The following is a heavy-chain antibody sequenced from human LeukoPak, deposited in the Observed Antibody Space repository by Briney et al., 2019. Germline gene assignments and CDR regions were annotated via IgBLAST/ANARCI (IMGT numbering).Heavy chain of an antibody. CDR3: ARVRFCTGGSCYSGGYYGMDV. CDR1: GGSISSSSYY. V-gene: IGHV4-39*07. CDR2: IYYSGST. D-gene: IGHD2-15*01. J-gene: IGHJ6*02. Sequence: KPSETLSLTCSVSGGSISSSSYYWGWIRQPPGKGLEWIGNIYYSGSTFYNPSLKSRVTISVDTSKNQFSLKLNSVTAADTAVFYCARVRFCTGGSCYSGGYYGMDVWGQGTTVTVSS.